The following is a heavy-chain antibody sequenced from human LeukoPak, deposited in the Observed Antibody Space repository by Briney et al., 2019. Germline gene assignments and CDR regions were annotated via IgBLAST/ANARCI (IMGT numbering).Heavy chain of an antibody. J-gene: IGHJ4*02. V-gene: IGHV3-15*07. CDR1: GFDFSGAY. D-gene: IGHD1-26*01. CDR2: IKNKHEHQAT. CDR3: VTDANRILGARGTGY. Sequence: GGSLRLSCAASGFDFSGAYMNWVRQCPGKGLEWVGLIKNKHEHQATDYAAPVRERFIITRDDSSSTLFLQMNSLKTDDTAVYYCVTDANRILGARGTGYWGQGILVTVSS.